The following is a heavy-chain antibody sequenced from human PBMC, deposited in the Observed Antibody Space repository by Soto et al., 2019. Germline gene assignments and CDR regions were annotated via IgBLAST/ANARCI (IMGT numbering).Heavy chain of an antibody. V-gene: IGHV3-30*03. J-gene: IGHJ4*02. CDR3: ARGPHYYESSGQSPSDY. D-gene: IGHD3-22*01. Sequence: GGSLRLSCAASGFTFSSYGMHWVRRAPGKGLEWVAVISYDGSNKYYADSVKGRFTISRDNSKKEYSLKLTSVTAADTAVYFCARGPHYYESSGQSPSDYWGQGTLVTVSS. CDR1: GFTFSSYG. CDR2: ISYDGSNK.